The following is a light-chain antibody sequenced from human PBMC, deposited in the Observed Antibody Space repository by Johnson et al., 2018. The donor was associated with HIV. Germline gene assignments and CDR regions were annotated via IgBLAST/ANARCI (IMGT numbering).Light chain of an antibody. Sequence: QSMLTQPPSVSAAPGQKVTISCSGSSSNIGNNYVSWYQQIPGTAPKLLIYETTKRPSGIPDRFSGSRSGTSATLGITGLQTGDEADYYCATCDNSLRVFGTVTKVTVL. CDR2: ETT. CDR1: SSNIGNNY. V-gene: IGLV1-51*02. J-gene: IGLJ1*01. CDR3: ATCDNSLRV.